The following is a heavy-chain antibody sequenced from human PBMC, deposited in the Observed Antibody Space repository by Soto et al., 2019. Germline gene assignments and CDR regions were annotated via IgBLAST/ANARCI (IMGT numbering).Heavy chain of an antibody. CDR2: IWYDGSNK. V-gene: IGHV3-33*01. Sequence: GGSLRLSCAASGFTFSSYGMHWVRQAPGKGLEWVAVIWYDGSNKYYADSVKGRFTISRDNSKNTLYLQMNSLRAEDTAVYYCARDRVVVAATPGWLYCYGMDVWGQGTTVTSP. J-gene: IGHJ6*02. D-gene: IGHD2-15*01. CDR3: ARDRVVVAATPGWLYCYGMDV. CDR1: GFTFSSYG.